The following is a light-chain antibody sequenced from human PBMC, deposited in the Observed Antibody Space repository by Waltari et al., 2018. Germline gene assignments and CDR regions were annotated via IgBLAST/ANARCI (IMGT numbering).Light chain of an antibody. CDR2: TAY. V-gene: IGKV1-39*01. Sequence: DIEMTQSPSSLSASVGDRVTITCRASQSISNYLNWYKQRPGKAPNLLIHTAYNLQSGVPSRFSGSGSGTDFTLTISSLQPEDFAIYYCQQSYNFPRTFGQGTKVEVK. CDR1: QSISNY. J-gene: IGKJ1*01. CDR3: QQSYNFPRT.